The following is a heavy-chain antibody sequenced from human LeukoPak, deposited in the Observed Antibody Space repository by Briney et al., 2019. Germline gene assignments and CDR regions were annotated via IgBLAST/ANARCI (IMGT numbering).Heavy chain of an antibody. V-gene: IGHV3-30*18. J-gene: IGHJ6*02. CDR1: GFTFSSYG. D-gene: IGHD3-22*01. CDR2: ISYDGSNK. CDR3: AKGGYYDSSGYYPLGDV. Sequence: QPGRSLRLSCAASGFTFSSYGMHWVRQAPGKGLEWVAVISYDGSNKYYADSVKGRFTISRDNSKNTLYLQMNSLRAEDTAVDYWAKGGYYDSSGYYPLGDVWGQGTTVTVSS.